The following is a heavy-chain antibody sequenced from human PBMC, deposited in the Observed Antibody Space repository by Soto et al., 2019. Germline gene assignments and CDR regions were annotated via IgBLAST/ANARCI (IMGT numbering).Heavy chain of an antibody. CDR1: PDSITSSGYY. V-gene: IGHV4-39*01. CDR2: NYYNGTT. J-gene: IGHJ6*02. CDR3: VRHEVAVSGAYNMDV. Sequence: SETLSLTCTVSPDSITSSGYYWGWIRQTPGKGLEWIGSNYYNGTTYYNPSLKSRVFISVDTSKDQFSLRLKSVTVADMATFYCVRHEVAVSGAYNMDVWGRGTTVTVSS. D-gene: IGHD3-22*01.